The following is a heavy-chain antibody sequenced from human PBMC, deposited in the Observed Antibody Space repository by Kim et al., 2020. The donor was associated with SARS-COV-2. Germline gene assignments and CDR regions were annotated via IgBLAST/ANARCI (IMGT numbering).Heavy chain of an antibody. J-gene: IGHJ6*02. Sequence: GGSLRLSCAASGFTFSSYSMNWVRQAPGKGLEWVSSISSSSSYIYYADSVKGRFIISRDNAKNSLYLQMNSLRAEDTAVYYCARDGASSGGYEGGYYYGMDVWGQGTTVTVSS. CDR1: GFTFSSYS. CDR2: ISSSSSYI. V-gene: IGHV3-21*01. CDR3: ARDGASSGGYEGGYYYGMDV. D-gene: IGHD2-15*01.